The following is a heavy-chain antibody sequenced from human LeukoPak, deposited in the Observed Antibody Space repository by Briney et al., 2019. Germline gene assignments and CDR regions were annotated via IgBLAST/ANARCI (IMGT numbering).Heavy chain of an antibody. D-gene: IGHD5-18*01. CDR3: TTDSSYGHDY. CDR2: IKSKTDGGTT. J-gene: IGHJ4*02. Sequence: GGSLRLSCAASGFTFSNAWMSWVRQAPGKGLEWVGHIKSKTDGGTTNYAAPVKGRFTISRDDSKNTLYLQMNSLKTEDTAVYYCTTDSSYGHDYWGQGTLVTVSS. V-gene: IGHV3-15*01. CDR1: GFTFSNAW.